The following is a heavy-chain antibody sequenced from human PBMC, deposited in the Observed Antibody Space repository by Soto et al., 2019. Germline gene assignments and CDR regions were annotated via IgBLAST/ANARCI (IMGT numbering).Heavy chain of an antibody. Sequence: GSGPTLVNPTQTLTLTCTFSGFSLSASGMCVSWIRQPPGKALEWLALIDWDDDKYYSTSLKTRLTISKDTSKNQVVLTMTNMDPVDTATYYCGLGIAVAGTCSPGSAWGQGTLVTVSS. CDR1: GFSLSASGMC. CDR3: GLGIAVAGTCSPGSA. CDR2: IDWDDDK. D-gene: IGHD6-19*01. V-gene: IGHV2-70*01. J-gene: IGHJ5*02.